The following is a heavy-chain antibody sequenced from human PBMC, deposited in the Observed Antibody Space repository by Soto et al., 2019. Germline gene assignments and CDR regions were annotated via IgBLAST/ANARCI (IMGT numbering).Heavy chain of an antibody. J-gene: IGHJ4*02. CDR3: AKESVLMVYAILFDY. CDR2: ISGSGGST. V-gene: IGHV3-23*01. D-gene: IGHD2-8*01. Sequence: ETLSLSCAASGFTFSSYAMSWVRQAPGKGLEWVSAISGSGGSTYYADSVKGRFTIPRDNSKNTLYLQMNSLRAEDTAVYYCAKESVLMVYAILFDYWGQGTLVTVSS. CDR1: GFTFSSYA.